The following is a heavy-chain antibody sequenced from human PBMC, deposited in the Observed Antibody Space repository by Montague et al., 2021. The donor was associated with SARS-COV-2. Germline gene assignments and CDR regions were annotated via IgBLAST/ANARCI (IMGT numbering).Heavy chain of an antibody. CDR3: ARGGEIDVWAPFGH. Sequence: SLRLSCAASGFTFRSYTMNWVRQAPGKGLEWVSTISSDTLHTFYAESVKGRFTISRDNAKNELYLQMNSLRAEDVAVYYCARGGEIDVWAPFGHWGQGTLVTVSS. J-gene: IGHJ4*02. CDR2: ISSDTLHT. CDR1: GFTFRSYT. D-gene: IGHD3-16*01. V-gene: IGHV3-21*01.